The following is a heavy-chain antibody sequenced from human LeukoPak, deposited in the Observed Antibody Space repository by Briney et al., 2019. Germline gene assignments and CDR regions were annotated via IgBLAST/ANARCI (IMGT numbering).Heavy chain of an antibody. Sequence: PSETLSLTCTVSGGSISSYYWSWIRQPPGKGLEWIGYIYHSGSTNYNPSLKSRVTISVDTSENQFSLKLSSVTAADTAVYYCARTRGAVAGWFDPWGQGTLVTVSS. CDR3: ARTRGAVAGWFDP. D-gene: IGHD6-19*01. V-gene: IGHV4-59*01. CDR2: IYHSGST. CDR1: GGSISSYY. J-gene: IGHJ5*02.